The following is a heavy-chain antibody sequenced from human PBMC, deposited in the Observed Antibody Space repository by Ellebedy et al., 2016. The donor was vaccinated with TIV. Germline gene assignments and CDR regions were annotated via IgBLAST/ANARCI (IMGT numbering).Heavy chain of an antibody. CDR3: ARGYSGYDLRFDY. CDR2: IYYSGST. Sequence: MPSDTLSLTCTVPGGSINSGGYYWSWMRQYPGKGLEWIGYIYYSGSTYYNPSLNSRVTISVDTSKNQFPLKLSSVTAADTAVYYCARGYSGYDLRFDYWGQGTLVTVSS. CDR1: GGSINSGGYY. V-gene: IGHV4-31*03. D-gene: IGHD5-12*01. J-gene: IGHJ4*02.